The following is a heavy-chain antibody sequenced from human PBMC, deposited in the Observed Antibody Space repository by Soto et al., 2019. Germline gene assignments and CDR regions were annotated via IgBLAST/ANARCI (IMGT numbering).Heavy chain of an antibody. CDR3: ARNLARAYSSSAVGVYYYYGMGV. CDR2: TYYRAKWYN. D-gene: IGHD6-6*01. V-gene: IGHV6-1*01. CDR1: GDSVSSNSAA. J-gene: IGHJ6*02. Sequence: SQTLSLTCAISGDSVSSNSAAWNWNRQSPSRGLEWLGRTYYRAKWYNDYAVSMKSRITINPDTSKNQLSLQLNSVIPEDTAVYSCARNLARAYSSSAVGVYYYYGMGVWDQGTT.